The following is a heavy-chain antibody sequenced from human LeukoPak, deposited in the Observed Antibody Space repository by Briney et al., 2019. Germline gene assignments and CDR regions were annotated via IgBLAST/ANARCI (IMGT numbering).Heavy chain of an antibody. J-gene: IGHJ6*02. CDR3: ARAPWIPHCSGGSCSYYYYGMDV. D-gene: IGHD2-15*01. CDR1: GFTFSSYS. V-gene: IGHV3-21*01. Sequence: GGSLRLSCAASGFTFSSYSMNWVRQAPGKGLEWVSSISSSSSYIYYAESVKGRLTICRDNGKNSLYLQMNSLRAEDTAVYYCARAPWIPHCSGGSCSYYYYGMDVWGQGTTVTVSS. CDR2: ISSSSSYI.